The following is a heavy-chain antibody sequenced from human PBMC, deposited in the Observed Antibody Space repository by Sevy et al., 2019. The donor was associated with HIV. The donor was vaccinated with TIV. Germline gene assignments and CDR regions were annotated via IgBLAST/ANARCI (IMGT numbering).Heavy chain of an antibody. D-gene: IGHD3-3*01. CDR2: INPISGGT. CDR3: ARAPTDCWTGGVAV. CDR1: GYAFTGYY. Sequence: ASVKVSCKASGYAFTGYYIHWVRQAPGQGLEWMGRINPISGGTDDSQKFQGRVTMTRDTSISTAYIDGSRLAADNTAVYYGARAPTDCWTGGVAVWGQGTVVTVSS. J-gene: IGHJ6*02. V-gene: IGHV1-2*06.